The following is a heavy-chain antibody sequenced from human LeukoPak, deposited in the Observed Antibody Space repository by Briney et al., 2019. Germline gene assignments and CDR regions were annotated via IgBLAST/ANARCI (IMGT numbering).Heavy chain of an antibody. Sequence: SETLSLTCAVSGGSISSYYWSWIRQPAGKGLEWIGRIYTSGSTNYNPSLKSRVTMSVDTPKNQFSLKLSSVTAAEAAVYYCAREEDIVFYGYYYYYMDVWGKGTTVTVSS. CDR2: IYTSGST. V-gene: IGHV4-4*07. CDR3: AREEDIVFYGYYYYYMDV. J-gene: IGHJ6*03. D-gene: IGHD2-15*01. CDR1: GGSISSYY.